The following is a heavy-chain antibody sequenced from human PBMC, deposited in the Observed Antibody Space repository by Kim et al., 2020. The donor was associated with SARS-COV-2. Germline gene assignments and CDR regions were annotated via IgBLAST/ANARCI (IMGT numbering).Heavy chain of an antibody. CDR3: ARIGDYYGSGSYFYYFDY. CDR2: IYYSGST. D-gene: IGHD3-10*01. V-gene: IGHV4-39*01. CDR1: GGSISSSSYY. Sequence: SETLSLTCTVSGGSISSSSYYWGWIRQPPGKGLEWIVSIYYSGSTYYNPSLKSRVTISVDTSKNQFSLKLSSVTAADTAVYYCARIGDYYGSGSYFYYFDYWGQGTLVTVSS. J-gene: IGHJ4*02.